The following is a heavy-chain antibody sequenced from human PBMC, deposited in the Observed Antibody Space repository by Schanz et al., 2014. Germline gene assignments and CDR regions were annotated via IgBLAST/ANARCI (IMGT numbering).Heavy chain of an antibody. CDR2: INTNTGNP. Sequence: QVNLVQSGSELKKPGASVKVSCKASGYTFTSNALNWVRQAPGQGLEWMGWINTNTGNPTYAQAFTGRFLFSLDTSVNTAYLQISSLEADDTAVYYCARRGIRGVFSSFDYWGLGTLVTVSS. J-gene: IGHJ4*02. CDR3: ARRGIRGVFSSFDY. CDR1: GYTFTSNA. V-gene: IGHV7-4-1*02. D-gene: IGHD3-10*01.